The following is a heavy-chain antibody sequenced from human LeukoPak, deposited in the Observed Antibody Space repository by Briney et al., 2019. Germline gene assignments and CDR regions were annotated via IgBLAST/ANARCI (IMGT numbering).Heavy chain of an antibody. Sequence: KTSETLSLTCAVYGGSFSGYYWSWIRQPPGKGLEWIGEINHSGSTNYNPSLKSRVTISVDTSKNQFSLKLSSVTAADTAVYYCARALPIAAAGWGFDPWGQGTLVTVSS. J-gene: IGHJ5*02. D-gene: IGHD6-13*01. CDR2: INHSGST. V-gene: IGHV4-34*01. CDR1: GGSFSGYY. CDR3: ARALPIAAAGWGFDP.